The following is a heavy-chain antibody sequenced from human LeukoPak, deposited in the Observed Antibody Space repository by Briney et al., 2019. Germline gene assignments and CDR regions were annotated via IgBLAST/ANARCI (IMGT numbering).Heavy chain of an antibody. CDR3: AKGGEVVTAITHVDY. V-gene: IGHV3-43D*03. Sequence: GGSLRLSCAASGFTFDDYAMHWVRQAPGKGLEWVSLISWDGGSTYYADSVKGRFTISRDNSKNSLYLQMNSLRAEDTALYYCAKGGEVVTAITHVDYWGQGTLVTVSS. J-gene: IGHJ4*02. CDR1: GFTFDDYA. CDR2: ISWDGGST. D-gene: IGHD2-21*02.